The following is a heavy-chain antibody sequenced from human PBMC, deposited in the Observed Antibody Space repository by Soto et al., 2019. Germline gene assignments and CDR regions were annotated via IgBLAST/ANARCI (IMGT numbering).Heavy chain of an antibody. V-gene: IGHV4-38-2*01. CDR2: IYHSGST. D-gene: IGHD2-2*01. CDR1: GYSISSGYY. Sequence: SETLSLTCAVSGYSISSGYYWGWIRQPPGKGLEWIGSIYHSGSTYYNPSLKSQVTISVDTSKNQFSLKLSSVTAADTAVYYCARVGIVVVPAANYFDYWGQGTLVTVSS. CDR3: ARVGIVVVPAANYFDY. J-gene: IGHJ4*02.